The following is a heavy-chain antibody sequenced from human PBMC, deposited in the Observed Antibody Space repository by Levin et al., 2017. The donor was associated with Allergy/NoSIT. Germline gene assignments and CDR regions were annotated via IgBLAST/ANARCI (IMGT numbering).Heavy chain of an antibody. V-gene: IGHV3-21*01. J-gene: IGHJ6*02. Sequence: ASETLSLTCAASGFTFSSYSMNWVRQAPGKGLEWVSSISSSSSYIYYADSVKGRFTISRDNAKNSLYLQMNSLRAEDTAVYYCASTGYYGSGSTPGPYYYYGMDVWGQGTTVTVSS. D-gene: IGHD3-10*01. CDR1: GFTFSSYS. CDR2: ISSSSSYI. CDR3: ASTGYYGSGSTPGPYYYYGMDV.